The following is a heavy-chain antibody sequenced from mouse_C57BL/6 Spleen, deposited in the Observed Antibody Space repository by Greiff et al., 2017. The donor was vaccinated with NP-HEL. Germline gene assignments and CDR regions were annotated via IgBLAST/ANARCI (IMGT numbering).Heavy chain of an antibody. CDR3: ARGSYYYGSKGYFDV. D-gene: IGHD1-1*01. Sequence: VQLQQSGAELVKPGASVKISCKASGYAFSSYWMNWVKQRPGKGLEWIGQIYPGDGDTNYNGKFKGKATLTADKSSSTAYMQLSSLTSEDSAVYFCARGSYYYGSKGYFDVWGTGTTVTVSS. CDR2: IYPGDGDT. CDR1: GYAFSSYW. V-gene: IGHV1-80*01. J-gene: IGHJ1*03.